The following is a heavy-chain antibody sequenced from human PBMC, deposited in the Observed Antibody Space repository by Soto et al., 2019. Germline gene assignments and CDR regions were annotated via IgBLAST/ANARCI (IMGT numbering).Heavy chain of an antibody. CDR3: ARGRTVRNYADDSSDYFYFFDY. D-gene: IGHD3-22*01. Sequence: ASETLSLTCTVSGDSISTFYWGWMRQSPGKWLEWIGYVYYTGSTNYNPSLKSRVTISVDRSKNQFSLKLTSANAADTAVYYCARGRTVRNYADDSSDYFYFFDYWGQGXQVTV. J-gene: IGHJ4*02. V-gene: IGHV4-59*01. CDR2: VYYTGST. CDR1: GDSISTFY.